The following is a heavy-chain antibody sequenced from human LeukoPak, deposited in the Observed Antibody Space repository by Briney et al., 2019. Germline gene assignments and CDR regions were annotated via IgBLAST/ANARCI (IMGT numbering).Heavy chain of an antibody. Sequence: ASVKVPCKASGYTFTCYYMDWVRQAPGQGREWRGWINPNSGGTNNEQKDQGRVSMNRDTSISTAYMELSRLRSDDTAVYYCARGDYVWGSYRTFDYWGQGTLVTVSS. V-gene: IGHV1-2*02. CDR3: ARGDYVWGSYRTFDY. CDR1: GYTFTCYY. J-gene: IGHJ4*02. D-gene: IGHD3-16*02. CDR2: INPNSGGT.